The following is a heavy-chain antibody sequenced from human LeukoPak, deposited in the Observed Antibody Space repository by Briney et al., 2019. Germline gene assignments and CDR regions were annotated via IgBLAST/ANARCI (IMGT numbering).Heavy chain of an antibody. Sequence: GGSLRLSCAASGFTFSSYAMSWVRQAPGKGLEWVSAISGSGGSTYYADSVKGRFTISRDNSKNTLYLQMNSLRAEDTAVYYCAKDGSSWYAGYYYYYMAVWGKGTTVTVSS. CDR2: ISGSGGST. CDR3: AKDGSSWYAGYYYYYMAV. D-gene: IGHD6-13*01. CDR1: GFTFSSYA. J-gene: IGHJ6*03. V-gene: IGHV3-23*01.